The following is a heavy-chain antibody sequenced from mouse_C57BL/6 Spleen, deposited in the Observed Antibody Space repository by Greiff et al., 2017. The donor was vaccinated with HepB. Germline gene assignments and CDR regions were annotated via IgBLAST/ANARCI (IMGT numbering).Heavy chain of an antibody. CDR2: IYPGDGDT. Sequence: QVQLKQSGAELVKPGASVKISCKASGYAFSSYWMNWVKQRPGKGLEWIGQIYPGDGDTNYNGKFKGKATLTADKSSSTAYMQLSSLTSEDSAVYFCARLFASSSYYYAMDYWGQGTSVTVSS. CDR1: GYAFSSYW. CDR3: ARLFASSSYYYAMDY. J-gene: IGHJ4*01. D-gene: IGHD1-3*01. V-gene: IGHV1-80*01.